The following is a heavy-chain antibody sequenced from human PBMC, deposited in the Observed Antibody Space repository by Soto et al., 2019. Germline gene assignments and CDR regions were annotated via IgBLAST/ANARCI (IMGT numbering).Heavy chain of an antibody. J-gene: IGHJ6*02. D-gene: IGHD3-16*01. Sequence: SETLSLTCTVSNGSISSGGYSWSWIRQTPGKGLEWIGYIYPTGKTYYNPSLKNRATLSIDTSQNQFSLQLTSVTAADTAVYYCARAPPGPAPRWGVWGHGTTVTVSS. CDR2: IYPTGKT. V-gene: IGHV4-30-2*01. CDR1: NGSISSGGYS. CDR3: ARAPPGPAPRWGV.